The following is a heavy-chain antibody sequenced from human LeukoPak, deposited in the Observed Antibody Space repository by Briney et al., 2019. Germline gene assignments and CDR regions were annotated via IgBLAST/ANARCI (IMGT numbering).Heavy chain of an antibody. Sequence: GGSLRLSCAASGFTFDDYAMHWVRQAPGKGLEWVSGISWNSGSIGYADSVKGRFTISRDNAKNSLYLQMNSLRTEDTALYYCAKGGAAGTDDAFDIWGQGTMVTVSS. V-gene: IGHV3-9*01. J-gene: IGHJ3*02. CDR1: GFTFDDYA. CDR3: AKGGAAGTDDAFDI. CDR2: ISWNSGSI. D-gene: IGHD6-13*01.